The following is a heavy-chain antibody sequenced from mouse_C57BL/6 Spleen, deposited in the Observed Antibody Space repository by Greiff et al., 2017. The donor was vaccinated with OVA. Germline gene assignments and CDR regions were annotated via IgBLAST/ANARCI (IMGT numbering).Heavy chain of an antibody. CDR2: ISGGGGNT. D-gene: IGHD1-1*01. Sequence: EVQLVESGGGLVKPGGSLKLSCAASGFTFSSYTMSWVRQTPEKRLEWVATISGGGGNTYYPDSVKGRFTISRDNAKNTLYLQMSSLRSEDTALYYCARHRDYGSSFWYAMDYWGQGTSVTVSS. V-gene: IGHV5-9*01. J-gene: IGHJ4*01. CDR1: GFTFSSYT. CDR3: ARHRDYGSSFWYAMDY.